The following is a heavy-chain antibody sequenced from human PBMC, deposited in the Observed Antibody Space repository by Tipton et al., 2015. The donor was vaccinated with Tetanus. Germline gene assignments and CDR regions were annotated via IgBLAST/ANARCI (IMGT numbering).Heavy chain of an antibody. D-gene: IGHD2-2*01. CDR3: AIVNPTAWFDP. J-gene: IGHJ5*02. CDR1: GYSFSSYY. CDR2: IHPGGSDT. V-gene: IGHV5-51*01. Sequence: QLVQSGVEVKKPGESLRISCQASGYSFSSYYIAWVRQMPGRGLEWMGFIHPGGSDTRYNPSFQGQVTISADKSIHTAYLQWSSLKASDTAMYYCAIVNPTAWFDPWGQGTLVTVSS.